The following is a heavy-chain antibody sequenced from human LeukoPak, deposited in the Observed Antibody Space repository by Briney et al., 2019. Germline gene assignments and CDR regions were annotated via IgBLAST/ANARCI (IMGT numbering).Heavy chain of an antibody. CDR1: GGSISGYY. V-gene: IGHV4-59*08. CDR3: ARQSEGYFEL. J-gene: IGHJ2*01. Sequence: SETLSLTCTVSGGSISGYYWGWIRQSPGKGLEWIGFVYYRGATDYNPPLKTRVTISLDTSRSHISLNLRSVTAADTAVYYCARQSEGYFELWGRGILVTVSS. CDR2: VYYRGAT.